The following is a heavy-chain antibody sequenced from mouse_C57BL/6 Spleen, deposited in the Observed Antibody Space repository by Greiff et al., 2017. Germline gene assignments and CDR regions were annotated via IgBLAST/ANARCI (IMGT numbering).Heavy chain of an antibody. J-gene: IGHJ4*01. V-gene: IGHV5-12*01. CDR1: GFTFSDYY. D-gene: IGHD2-4*01. CDR3: ARHYDYGYAMDY. Sequence: EVMLVESGGGLVQPGGSLKLSCAASGFTFSDYYMYWVRQTPEKRLEWVAYISNGGGSTYYPDTVKGRFTISRDNAKNTLYLQMSRLKSEDTAMYYCARHYDYGYAMDYWGQGASDTVSS. CDR2: ISNGGGST.